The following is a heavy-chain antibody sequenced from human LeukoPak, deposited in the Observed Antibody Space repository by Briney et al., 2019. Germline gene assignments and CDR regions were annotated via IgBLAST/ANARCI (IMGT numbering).Heavy chain of an antibody. V-gene: IGHV4-59*08. D-gene: IGHD6-6*01. CDR3: ARHPFSSPFDY. CDR2: IYHTGNS. CDR1: GGSVSSDY. J-gene: IGHJ4*02. Sequence: SDTLSLTCTVSGGSVSSDYWSWIRQPPGKGLEWIGYIYHTGNSDYNPSLKSRATISLDTSKNQFSLKLTSVTAADTAVYFCARHPFSSPFDYWGQGTLVTVSS.